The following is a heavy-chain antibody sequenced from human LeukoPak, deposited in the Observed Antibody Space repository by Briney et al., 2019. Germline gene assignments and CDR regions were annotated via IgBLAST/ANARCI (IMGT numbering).Heavy chain of an antibody. V-gene: IGHV3-48*04. CDR3: ASKSGGTSAGYYYMDV. Sequence: TGGSLRLSCAASGFTFSSYGMHWVRQAPGKGLEWVSYISSSGSTIYYADSVKGRFTISRDNAKNSLYLQMNSLRAEDTAVYYCASKSGGTSAGYYYMDVWGKGTTVTISS. CDR2: ISSSGSTI. J-gene: IGHJ6*03. CDR1: GFTFSSYG. D-gene: IGHD4-23*01.